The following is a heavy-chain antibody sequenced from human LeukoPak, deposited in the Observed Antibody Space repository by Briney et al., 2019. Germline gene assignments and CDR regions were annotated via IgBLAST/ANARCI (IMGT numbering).Heavy chain of an antibody. CDR2: IYHSGST. J-gene: IGHJ3*02. V-gene: IGHV4-30-2*01. CDR1: GGSISSGGYS. Sequence: SETLSLTCAVSGGSISSGGYSWSWIRQPPGKGLEWIGYIYHSGSTYYNPSLKSRVTISVDRSKNQFSLKLSSVTAADTAVYYCARTTPRGGATVVTSLSAFDIWGQGTMVTVSS. D-gene: IGHD4-23*01. CDR3: ARTTPRGGATVVTSLSAFDI.